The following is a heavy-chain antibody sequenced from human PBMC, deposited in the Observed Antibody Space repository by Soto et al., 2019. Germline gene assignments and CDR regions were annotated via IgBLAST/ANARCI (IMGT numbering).Heavy chain of an antibody. V-gene: IGHV4-31*03. Sequence: QVQLQESGPGLVKASQTLSLTCTVSGGSISSGGYYWSWIRQHPGKRLEWNGSIYNSGSTHYNPSLTSRVTIPADATKHRFSLKWSSVDAAATAVYYCASDPAPWGQGTLVTVSS. CDR2: IYNSGST. CDR1: GGSISSGGYY. J-gene: IGHJ5*02. CDR3: ASDPAP.